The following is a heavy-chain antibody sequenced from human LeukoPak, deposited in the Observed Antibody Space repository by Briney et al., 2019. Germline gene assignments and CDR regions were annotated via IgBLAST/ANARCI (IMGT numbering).Heavy chain of an antibody. D-gene: IGHD3-10*01. V-gene: IGHV1-2*02. CDR1: GYSFSGYY. J-gene: IGHJ3*02. Sequence: VSVKVSCKASGYSFSGYYIHWVRQAPGQGLEWMGGLNPNNGGTNYAQKLQGRVTMTRDTSTSTTYMELSRLRSDDTALYYCVRSYGSGRRDAFDIWGQGTTVTVTS. CDR2: LNPNNGGT. CDR3: VRSYGSGRRDAFDI.